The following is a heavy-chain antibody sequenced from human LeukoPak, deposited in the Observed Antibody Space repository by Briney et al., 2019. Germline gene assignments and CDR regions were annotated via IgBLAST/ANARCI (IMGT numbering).Heavy chain of an antibody. CDR2: FSSSSGII. D-gene: IGHD1-26*01. CDR1: AFTFSTDN. CDR3: ARGVSGSYSPFDY. J-gene: IGHJ4*02. V-gene: IGHV3-48*02. Sequence: GGSLRLSCGASAFTFSTDNMNWVRQAPGKGLEWLSYFSSSSGIIYYADPVRGRFTVSRDTAKNSVFLQMDSLRDDDTAVYYCARGVSGSYSPFDYWGQGTLVTVSS.